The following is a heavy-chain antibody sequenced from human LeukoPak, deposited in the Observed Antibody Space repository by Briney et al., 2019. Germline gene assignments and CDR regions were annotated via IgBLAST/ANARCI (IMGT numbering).Heavy chain of an antibody. CDR2: IYYSGST. CDR1: GGSISSYY. Sequence: SETLSLTCTVSGGSISSYYWSWIRQPPGKGLEWIGYIYYSGSTNYDPSLKSRVTISVDTSKNQFSLKLSSVTAADTAVYYCARGDPFDYWGQGTLVTVSS. CDR3: ARGDPFDY. D-gene: IGHD2-21*02. V-gene: IGHV4-59*01. J-gene: IGHJ4*02.